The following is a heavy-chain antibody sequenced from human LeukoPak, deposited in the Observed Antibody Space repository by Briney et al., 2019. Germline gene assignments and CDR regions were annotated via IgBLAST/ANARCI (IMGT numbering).Heavy chain of an antibody. CDR1: GGSISSYY. CDR3: ARETDYSHPNWFDP. V-gene: IGHV4-59*12. D-gene: IGHD4-11*01. Sequence: SETLSLTCTVSGGSISSYYWSWIRQPPGKGLEWIGYIYYSGSTNYNPSLKSRVTISVDTSKNQFSLNLSSVTAADTALYYCARETDYSHPNWFDPWGQGTLVTVSS. J-gene: IGHJ5*02. CDR2: IYYSGST.